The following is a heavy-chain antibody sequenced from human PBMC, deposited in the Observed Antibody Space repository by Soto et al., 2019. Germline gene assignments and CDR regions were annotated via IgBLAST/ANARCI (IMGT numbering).Heavy chain of an antibody. Sequence: QVRLVQSGAEVRNPGASVMVSCKASGYIFTAKAIHWIRQAPGQRLEWVGKIDAGNGNTKYSQKFQGRVTITRDTSASAAYMELSTLGSEDTSIYYCARSETGYSTFDYWGQGTLVTVSS. CDR2: IDAGNGNT. CDR3: ARSETGYSTFDY. D-gene: IGHD3-9*01. V-gene: IGHV1-3*01. J-gene: IGHJ4*02. CDR1: GYIFTAKA.